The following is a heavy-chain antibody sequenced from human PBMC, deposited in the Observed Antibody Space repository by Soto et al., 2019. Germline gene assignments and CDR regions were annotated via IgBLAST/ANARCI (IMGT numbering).Heavy chain of an antibody. CDR2: IYYSGST. D-gene: IGHD1-7*01. J-gene: IGHJ6*03. CDR1: GGSISSSSYY. Sequence: SETLSLTCTVSGGSISSSSYYWGWIRQPPGKGLEWIGNIYYSGSTYYNPSLKSRVTISVDTSKNQFSLKLSSVTAADTAVYYCARVPYNWNYVHYYYYMDVCGKGTTVTVSS. CDR3: ARVPYNWNYVHYYYYMDV. V-gene: IGHV4-39*07.